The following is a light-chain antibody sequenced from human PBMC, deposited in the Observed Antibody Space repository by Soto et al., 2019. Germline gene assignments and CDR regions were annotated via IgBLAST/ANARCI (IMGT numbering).Light chain of an antibody. CDR1: KLGDKS. J-gene: IGLJ1*01. CDR2: QDS. Sequence: SYELTQPPSVSVSPGQPASITCSGDKLGDKSASWYQQKPGQSPVLVIYQDSKRPSGIPERFSGSTSGNTATLTISGTQAMDEADYYCQAWDSSTYVFGTGTKLTVL. CDR3: QAWDSSTYV. V-gene: IGLV3-1*01.